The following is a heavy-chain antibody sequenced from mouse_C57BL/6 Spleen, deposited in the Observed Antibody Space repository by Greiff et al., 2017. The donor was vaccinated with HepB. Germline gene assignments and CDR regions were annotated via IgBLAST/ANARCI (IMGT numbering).Heavy chain of an antibody. V-gene: IGHV5-16*01. D-gene: IGHD2-3*01. CDR2: INYDGSST. CDR3: ARADGYYGYFDV. J-gene: IGHJ1*03. Sequence: EVKLVESEGGLVQPGSSMKLSCTASGFTFSDYYMAWVRQVPEKGLEWVANINYDGSSTYYLDSLKSRFIISRDNAKNILYLQMSSLKSEDTATYYCARADGYYGYFDVWGTGTTVTVSS. CDR1: GFTFSDYY.